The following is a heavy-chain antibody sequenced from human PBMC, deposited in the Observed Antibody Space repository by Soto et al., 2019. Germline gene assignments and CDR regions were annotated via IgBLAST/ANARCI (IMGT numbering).Heavy chain of an antibody. J-gene: IGHJ6*02. CDR3: ARDSIVVVPAAPMYYYYYGMDV. Sequence: GASVKVSCKASGGTFSSYAISWVRQAPGQGLEWMGGIIPIFGTANYAQKFQGRVTITADESTSTAYMELSSLRSEDTAVYYCARDSIVVVPAAPMYYYYYGMDVWGQGTTVTVSS. CDR2: IIPIFGTA. D-gene: IGHD2-2*01. V-gene: IGHV1-69*13. CDR1: GGTFSSYA.